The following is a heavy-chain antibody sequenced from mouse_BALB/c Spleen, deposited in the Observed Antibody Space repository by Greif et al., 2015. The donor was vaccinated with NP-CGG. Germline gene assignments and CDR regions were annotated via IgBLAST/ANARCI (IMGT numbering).Heavy chain of an antibody. D-gene: IGHD4-1*01. CDR1: GYTFTDYY. CDR3: ARRTGTEAMDY. J-gene: IGHJ4*01. V-gene: IGHV1-84*02. CDR2: IYPGSGNT. Sequence: LMESGPELVKPGASVKISCKASGYTFTDYYINWVKQKPGQGLELIGWIYPGSGNTKYNEKFKGKATLTVDTSSSTAYMQFSSLTSEDTAVYFCARRTGTEAMDYWGQGTSVTVSS.